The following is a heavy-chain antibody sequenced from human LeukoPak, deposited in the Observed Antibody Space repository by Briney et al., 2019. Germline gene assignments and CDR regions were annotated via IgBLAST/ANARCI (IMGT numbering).Heavy chain of an antibody. J-gene: IGHJ4*02. Sequence: SGTLSLTCAVSGVSISSNLWWTWVRQPPGKGLEWIAEIHHSGSINYNPSLKSRVTISVDKAKNQFSLNLNSVTAADTAVYYCAREGGSSSSEVYWGQGTLVTVSS. V-gene: IGHV4-4*02. CDR2: IHHSGSI. CDR1: GVSISSNLW. D-gene: IGHD6-6*01. CDR3: AREGGSSSSEVY.